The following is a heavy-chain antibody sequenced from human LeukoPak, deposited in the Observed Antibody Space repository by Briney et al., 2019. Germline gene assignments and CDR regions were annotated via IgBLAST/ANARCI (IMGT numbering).Heavy chain of an antibody. Sequence: GGSLRLSWAASGFTFSSYWMSWVRQAPGEGLEWVAKINQDGTEKAYVDSVRGRFTISRDNAKNSLFLQMNSLRAEDTAVYYCAQRGIYYVFDYWGQGTLVTVSS. CDR1: GFTFSSYW. J-gene: IGHJ4*02. V-gene: IGHV3-7*03. CDR3: AQRGIYYVFDY. D-gene: IGHD3-16*01. CDR2: INQDGTEK.